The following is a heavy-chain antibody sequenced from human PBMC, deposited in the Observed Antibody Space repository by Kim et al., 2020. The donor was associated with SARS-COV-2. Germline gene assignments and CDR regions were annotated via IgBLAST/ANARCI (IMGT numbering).Heavy chain of an antibody. CDR2: INEDGSTT. V-gene: IGHV3-74*01. D-gene: IGHD3-3*01. Sequence: GGSLRLSCAASGFSVSSYWMHWVRQPPGKGLEWVSRINEDGSTTNHADSVKGRFTISRDSAKNTLLLQMNSLRVDDTAVYYCSKDTFGPEDSGGQGILVT. CDR1: GFSVSSYW. CDR3: SKDTFGPEDS. J-gene: IGHJ4*02.